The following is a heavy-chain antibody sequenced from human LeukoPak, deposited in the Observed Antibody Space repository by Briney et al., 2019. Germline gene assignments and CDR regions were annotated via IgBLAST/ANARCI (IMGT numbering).Heavy chain of an antibody. CDR3: ARGVSYYGSGSYYKAPYGIDV. V-gene: IGHV1-69*13. CDR1: GGTFSNYA. J-gene: IGHJ6*02. D-gene: IGHD3-10*01. Sequence: ASVKVSRKASGGTFSNYAISWVRQAPGQGLEWMGGIIPIFGTANYAQKFQGRVTITADESTSTAYMELSSLRSEDTAVYYCARGVSYYGSGSYYKAPYGIDVWGQGTTVTVSS. CDR2: IIPIFGTA.